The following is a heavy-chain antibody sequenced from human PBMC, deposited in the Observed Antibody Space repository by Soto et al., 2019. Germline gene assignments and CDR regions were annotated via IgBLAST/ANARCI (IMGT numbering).Heavy chain of an antibody. CDR2: IIPIFGTA. J-gene: IGHJ5*02. CDR1: GCTFSSYA. V-gene: IGHV1-69*13. Sequence: GASVKVSCKASGCTFSSYAISWVRQAPGQGLEWMGGIIPIFGTANYAQKFQGRVTITADESTSTAYMELSSLRSEDTAVYYCARSKIAAAGTDWFDPWGQGTLVTVSS. D-gene: IGHD6-13*01. CDR3: ARSKIAAAGTDWFDP.